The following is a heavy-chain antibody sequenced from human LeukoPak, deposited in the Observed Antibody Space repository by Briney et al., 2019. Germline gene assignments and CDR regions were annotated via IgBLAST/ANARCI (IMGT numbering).Heavy chain of an antibody. J-gene: IGHJ4*02. CDR3: ARDANWSGEPDF. CDR2: ISSSGSTK. CDR1: GFTFDSYE. V-gene: IGHV3-48*03. D-gene: IGHD3-3*01. Sequence: PGGSLRLSCAASGFTFDSYEMNWVRQAPGKGQGWVSYISSSGSTKYYADSVKGRFTISRDNAKHSLYLQLNGLRAEDTAVYYCARDANWSGEPDFWGQETLVTVSS.